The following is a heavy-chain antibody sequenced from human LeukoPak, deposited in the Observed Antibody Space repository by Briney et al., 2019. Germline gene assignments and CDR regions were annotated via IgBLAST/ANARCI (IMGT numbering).Heavy chain of an antibody. D-gene: IGHD2-15*01. CDR1: GYTFTGYY. Sequence: GASVTVSCKASGYTFTGYYMHWLRQAPGQGLEWMGWINPNSGGSNYAQKFQGRVTMTRDTSISTAYVELSRLRSDDTAVYYCARDRGVDYCSGGSRSHYLYYMDVWGKGATVSIPS. V-gene: IGHV1-2*02. CDR3: ARDRGVDYCSGGSRSHYLYYMDV. CDR2: INPNSGGS. J-gene: IGHJ6*03.